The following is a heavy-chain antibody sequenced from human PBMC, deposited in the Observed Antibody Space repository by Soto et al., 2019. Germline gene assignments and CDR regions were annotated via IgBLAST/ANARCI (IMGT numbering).Heavy chain of an antibody. D-gene: IGHD2-15*01. V-gene: IGHV4-39*01. Sequence: QLQLQESGPGLVKPSETLSLTCTVSGGSISSSSYYWGWIRQPPGKGLEWIGSIYYSGSTYYNSSLKSRVTISADTSKNHFSLKLSSVTAADTAVYYCARPGNRGGCCWGYFDLWGRGTLVTVSS. CDR3: ARPGNRGGCCWGYFDL. CDR1: GGSISSSSYY. J-gene: IGHJ2*01. CDR2: IYYSGST.